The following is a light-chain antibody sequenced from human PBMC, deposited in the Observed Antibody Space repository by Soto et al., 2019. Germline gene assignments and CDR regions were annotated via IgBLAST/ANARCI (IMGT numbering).Light chain of an antibody. CDR2: LGS. CDR3: MQALQTAPWGT. Sequence: DIVMTQSPLSLPVTPGEPASISCRSSQSLLHSNGYNYLDWYLQKPGQSPQLLIYLGSNRASGVPDRFSGSGSGTDFTLKISRVEAEDVGVYYCMQALQTAPWGTVGQGTKVDIK. V-gene: IGKV2-28*01. J-gene: IGKJ1*01. CDR1: QSLLHSNGYNY.